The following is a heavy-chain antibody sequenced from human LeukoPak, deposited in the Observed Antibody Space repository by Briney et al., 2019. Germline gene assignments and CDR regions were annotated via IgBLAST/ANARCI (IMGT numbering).Heavy chain of an antibody. Sequence: GETLKFSCKGSGYSFTSYCIGWVRQTPGKGLEWMGIIYPGDSDTTYSPSFQGQVTISADKSISTAYLQRSSLKASDTAMDYCARRYPTGLLWFGESYNWFGPWGQGTLVTVSS. CDR2: IYPGDSDT. V-gene: IGHV5-51*01. D-gene: IGHD3-10*01. CDR3: ARRYPTGLLWFGESYNWFGP. J-gene: IGHJ5*02. CDR1: GYSFTSYC.